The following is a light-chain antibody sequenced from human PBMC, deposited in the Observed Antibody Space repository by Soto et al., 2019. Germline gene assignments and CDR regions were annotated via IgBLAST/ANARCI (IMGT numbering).Light chain of an antibody. J-gene: IGKJ5*01. CDR1: QSVSSY. CDR3: QQRSNWQIT. Sequence: ENVLTQSPATLSLSPGERATLSCRASQSVSSYLAWYQQKPGQAPRLLIYDASNRATGIPARFSGSGSGTDFTLTISSLEPEDFAVYYCQQRSNWQITFGQGTRLEIK. CDR2: DAS. V-gene: IGKV3-11*01.